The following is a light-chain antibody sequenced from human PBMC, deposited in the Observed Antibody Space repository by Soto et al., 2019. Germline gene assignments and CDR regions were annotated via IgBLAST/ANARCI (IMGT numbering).Light chain of an antibody. CDR3: AEYQISPRP. CDR2: DTS. Sequence: VRMHSAASRSLYTGERATLSCRASQSVGGSLAWYQQRPGQAPRLLMYDTSKRATGISDRFSGSGSGTDFTVTISRLEPEDFVVYYSAEYQISPRPFCQGTKV. V-gene: IGKV3D-15*02. CDR1: QSVGGS. J-gene: IGKJ1*01.